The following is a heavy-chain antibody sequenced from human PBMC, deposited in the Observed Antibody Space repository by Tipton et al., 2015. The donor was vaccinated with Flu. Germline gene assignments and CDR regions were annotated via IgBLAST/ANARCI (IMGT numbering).Heavy chain of an antibody. D-gene: IGHD2-15*01. CDR2: ISSSGSTI. J-gene: IGHJ5*02. Sequence: SLSLSCAASGFTFSSYEMNWVRQAPGKGLEWVSYISSSGSTIYYADSVKGRFTISRDNAKNSLYLQMNSLRAEDTAVYYCAVMVVAATHNWFDPWGQGTLVTVSS. CDR1: GFTFSSYE. CDR3: AVMVVAATHNWFDP. V-gene: IGHV3-48*03.